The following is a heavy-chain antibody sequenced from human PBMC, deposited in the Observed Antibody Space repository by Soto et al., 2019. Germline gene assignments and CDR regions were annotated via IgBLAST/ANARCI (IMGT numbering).Heavy chain of an antibody. CDR3: ARDQAYYYGSGKIYYYYGMDV. V-gene: IGHV3-7*01. Sequence: GGSLRLSCAASGFTFSSYWMSWVRQAPGKGLEWVANIKQDGSEKYYVDSVKGRFTISRDNAENSLYLQMNSLRAEDTAVYYCARDQAYYYGSGKIYYYYGMDVWGQGTTVTVSS. CDR1: GFTFSSYW. D-gene: IGHD3-10*01. CDR2: IKQDGSEK. J-gene: IGHJ6*02.